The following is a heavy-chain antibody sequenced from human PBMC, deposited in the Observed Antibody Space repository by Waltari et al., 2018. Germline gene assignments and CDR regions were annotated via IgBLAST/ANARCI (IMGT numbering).Heavy chain of an antibody. CDR2: ISSSMCAI. Sequence: EVQLVESGGGLVQPGGSLRLSCAASGLTFNSHALNWVRQAPGKGLEWVSYISSSMCAIYYANSVKGRFTISRDNAKNSLYLQMNSLRADDTAVYYCASDPSIGSNLYRYFDFWGQGTLVTVSS. V-gene: IGHV3-48*01. J-gene: IGHJ4*02. D-gene: IGHD2-8*01. CDR3: ASDPSIGSNLYRYFDF. CDR1: GLTFNSHA.